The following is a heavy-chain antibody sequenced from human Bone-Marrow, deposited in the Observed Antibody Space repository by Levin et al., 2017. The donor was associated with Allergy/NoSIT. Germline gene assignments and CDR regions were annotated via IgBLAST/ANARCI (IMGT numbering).Heavy chain of an antibody. CDR3: ARVPSGSRWYWWFDP. CDR2: IDSSGNDI. CDR1: GFTFSDYY. D-gene: IGHD6-13*01. J-gene: IGHJ5*02. Sequence: LSLTCAASGFTFSDYYMSWIRQAPGKGLEWVSYIDSSGNDIQYAESVKGRFTISRDNAKNSLFLQMNSLRDEDTAVYYCARVPSGSRWYWWFDPWGLGTLVTVSS. V-gene: IGHV3-11*01.